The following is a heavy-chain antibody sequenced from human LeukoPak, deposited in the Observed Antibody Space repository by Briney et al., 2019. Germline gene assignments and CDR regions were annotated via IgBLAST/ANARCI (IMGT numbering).Heavy chain of an antibody. CDR1: GFTFSRNW. Sequence: PGGSLRLSCAASGFTFSRNWMHWVRQAPGKGLVWVSRINSDGTTNYADSVKGRFTISRDNAKNTLYLQMNSLRAEDTAVYYCASEEATTVANDYWGQGTLVTVSS. D-gene: IGHD4-17*01. CDR3: ASEEATTVANDY. CDR2: INSDGTT. J-gene: IGHJ4*02. V-gene: IGHV3-74*01.